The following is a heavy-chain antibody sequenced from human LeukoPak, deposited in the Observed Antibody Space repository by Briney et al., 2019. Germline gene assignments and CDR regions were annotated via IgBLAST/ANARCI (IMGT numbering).Heavy chain of an antibody. CDR3: ARVLSSGWYRAFDI. D-gene: IGHD6-19*01. CDR1: GGSISSSSYY. Sequence: PSETLSLTCTVSGGSISSSSYYWGWIRQPPGKGLEWIESIYYSGSTYYNPSLKSRVTISVDTSKNQFSLKLSSVTAADTAVYYCARVLSSGWYRAFDIWGQGTMVTVSS. J-gene: IGHJ3*02. CDR2: IYYSGST. V-gene: IGHV4-39*07.